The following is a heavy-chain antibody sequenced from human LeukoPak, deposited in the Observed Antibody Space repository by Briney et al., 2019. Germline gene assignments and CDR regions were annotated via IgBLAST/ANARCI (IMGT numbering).Heavy chain of an antibody. CDR3: ARESKAAAAANWFDP. V-gene: IGHV3-21*01. D-gene: IGHD6-13*01. CDR1: GFTFSSYW. Sequence: GGSLRLSCAASGFTFSSYWMSWVRQAPGKGLEWVSSISSSSSYIYYADSVKGRFTISRDNAKNSLYLQMNSLRAEDTAVYYCARESKAAAAANWFDPWGQGTLVTVSS. CDR2: ISSSSSYI. J-gene: IGHJ5*02.